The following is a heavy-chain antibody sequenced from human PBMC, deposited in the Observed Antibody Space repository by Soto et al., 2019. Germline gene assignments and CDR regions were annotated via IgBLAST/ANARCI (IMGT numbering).Heavy chain of an antibody. CDR1: GVSVSIGSFY. D-gene: IGHD4-17*01. CDR3: ARGATVTQYDY. J-gene: IGHJ4*02. Sequence: SETLSLTCTVSGVSVSIGSFYWAWIRQPPGKGLEWIGFISYSGTTNYNPSLKSRVAIYVDTSRSHISLKVSSLTDADTAVYYCARGATVTQYDYWGQGNRVTVYS. V-gene: IGHV4-61*01. CDR2: ISYSGTT.